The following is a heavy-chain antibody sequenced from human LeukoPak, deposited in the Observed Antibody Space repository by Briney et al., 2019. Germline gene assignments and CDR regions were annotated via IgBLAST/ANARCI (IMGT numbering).Heavy chain of an antibody. CDR3: ARDFDDTYYDFWSGYYTFDY. CDR1: GFTFSSYS. V-gene: IGHV3-21*01. CDR2: ISSSSYI. Sequence: PGGSLRLSCAASGFTFSSYSMNWVRQAPGKGLEWVSSISSSSYIYYADSVRGRFTISRDNAKNSLYLQMNSLRAEDTAVYYCARDFDDTYYDFWSGYYTFDYWGQGTLVTVSS. D-gene: IGHD3-3*01. J-gene: IGHJ4*02.